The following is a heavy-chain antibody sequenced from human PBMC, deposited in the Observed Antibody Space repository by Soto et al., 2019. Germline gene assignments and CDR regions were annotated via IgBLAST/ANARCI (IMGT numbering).Heavy chain of an antibody. CDR2: IYYSGST. D-gene: IGHD5-12*01. J-gene: IGHJ4*02. Sequence: PSETLSLTCTVSGGSISSGGYYWSWIRQHSGKGLEWIGYIYYSGSTYYNPSLKSRVTISVDTSKNQFSLKLSSVTAADTAVYYCASLYSGYDYYFDYWGQGTLVTVSS. V-gene: IGHV4-31*03. CDR1: GGSISSGGYY. CDR3: ASLYSGYDYYFDY.